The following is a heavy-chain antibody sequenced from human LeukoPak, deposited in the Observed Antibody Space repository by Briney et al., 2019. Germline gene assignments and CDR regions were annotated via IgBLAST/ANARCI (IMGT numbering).Heavy chain of an antibody. V-gene: IGHV4-34*01. D-gene: IGHD1-26*01. Sequence: SETLSLTCAVYGGSFSGYDWSWIRQPPGKGLEWIGEINHSGSTNYNPSLKSRVTISVDTSKNQFSLKLSSVTAADTAVYYCARGGHGSLPGGDYWGQGTLVTVSS. CDR2: INHSGST. CDR1: GGSFSGYD. CDR3: ARGGHGSLPGGDY. J-gene: IGHJ4*02.